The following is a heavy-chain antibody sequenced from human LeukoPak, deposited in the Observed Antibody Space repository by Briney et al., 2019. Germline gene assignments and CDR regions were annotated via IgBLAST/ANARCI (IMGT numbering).Heavy chain of an antibody. V-gene: IGHV3-33*01. Sequence: PGGSLRLSCAASGFTFSSYGMHWVRQAPGKGLEWVAVIWYDGSNKYYADSVKGRFTISRDNSKNTLYLQMNSLRAEDTAVYYCARPNYYGSGSSKKGGYYFDYWGQGTLVTVSS. J-gene: IGHJ4*02. CDR2: IWYDGSNK. CDR3: ARPNYYGSGSSKKGGYYFDY. D-gene: IGHD3-10*01. CDR1: GFTFSSYG.